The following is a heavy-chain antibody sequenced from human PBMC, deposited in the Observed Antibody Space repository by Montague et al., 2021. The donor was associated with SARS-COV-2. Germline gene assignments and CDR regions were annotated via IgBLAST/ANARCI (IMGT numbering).Heavy chain of an antibody. V-gene: IGHV4-34*01. J-gene: IGHJ6*03. CDR1: GGSFSTYS. CDR2: IHNGGST. CDR3: ARLGDGVVPSPILGVGPYYSYYYMDV. Sequence: SETLSLTCAVHGGSFSTYSWNLISQPPGKGLEWIGEIHNGGSTNYNPSLKSRVTISADTSKNQFSLKLTSVAAADTAVYYCARLGDGVVPSPILGVGPYYSYYYMDVWGKGTTVTVSS. D-gene: IGHD3-10*01.